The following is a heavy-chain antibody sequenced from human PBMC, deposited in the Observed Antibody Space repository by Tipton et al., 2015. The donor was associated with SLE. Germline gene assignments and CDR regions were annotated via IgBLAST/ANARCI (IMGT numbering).Heavy chain of an antibody. J-gene: IGHJ1*01. CDR1: GGSFSGYY. CDR2: INHSGNT. CDR3: ARGRKQWPVGIFQH. V-gene: IGHV4-34*01. D-gene: IGHD6-19*01. Sequence: TLSLTCAVYGGSFSGYYWNWIRQPPGKGLEWIGEINHSGNTNYNPSLKSRVTISVDTSKNQFSLKLSSVTAADTAVYYCARGRKQWPVGIFQHWGQGTLVTVSS.